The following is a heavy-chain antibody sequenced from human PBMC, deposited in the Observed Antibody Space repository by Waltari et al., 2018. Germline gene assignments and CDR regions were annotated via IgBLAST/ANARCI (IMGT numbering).Heavy chain of an antibody. CDR1: AGSISGSY. CDR2: IYTSGST. V-gene: IGHV4-4*07. Sequence: QVLLQESGPGLVKPSETLSLTCTVSAGSISGSYWHWIRQPPGTGLEWIGRIYTSGSTNYNPSLKSRVTISINTSNNQFSLKLSSVTAADTAVYYCARDHYCSGGACYPGGSAFDIWGQGTMVTVSS. CDR3: ARDHYCSGGACYPGGSAFDI. D-gene: IGHD2-15*01. J-gene: IGHJ3*02.